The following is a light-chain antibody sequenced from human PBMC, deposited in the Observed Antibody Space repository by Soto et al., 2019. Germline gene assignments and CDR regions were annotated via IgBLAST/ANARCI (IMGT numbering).Light chain of an antibody. CDR2: GAS. J-gene: IGKJ1*01. Sequence: EIVMTQSPATLSVSPGERATLSCRASQSVSSNLAWYQQKPGQAPRLLIYGASTRATGIPARFSGSGSGTEFTVTISSLKTADFAVYYCQQYHNWPPRTFGQGTKVEIK. CDR3: QQYHNWPPRT. V-gene: IGKV3-15*01. CDR1: QSVSSN.